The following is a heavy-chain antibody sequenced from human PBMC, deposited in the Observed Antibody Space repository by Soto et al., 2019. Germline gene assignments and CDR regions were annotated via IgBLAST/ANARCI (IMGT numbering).Heavy chain of an antibody. J-gene: IGHJ6*04. CDR3: ARKTDSIPSGGDV. CDR1: GFAVRHNY. Sequence: EVQLVESGGGLVQPGGSLRLSCTASGFAVRHNYMTWVRQAPGKGLEWVSLIYSGGDTAYADSVKGRFTISRHTSQNTLYLLMNSLRAEDTAVYYCARKTDSIPSGGDVWGKGTAVTVSS. V-gene: IGHV3-53*04. D-gene: IGHD3-10*01. CDR2: IYSGGDT.